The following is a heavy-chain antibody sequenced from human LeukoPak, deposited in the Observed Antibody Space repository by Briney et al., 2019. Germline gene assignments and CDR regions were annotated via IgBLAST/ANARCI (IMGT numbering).Heavy chain of an antibody. CDR3: ARGGNRFGGFYFDY. Sequence: PSETLSLTCTVSADSLSSGGHYWAWIRQFPGKGLESIGFIHHSGRSRHNPSLKDRVAISLDTSRKQFALKLSSVTAADTAMYYCARGGNRFGGFYFDYWGQGIQVIVSS. J-gene: IGHJ4*02. V-gene: IGHV4-31*03. CDR2: IHHSGRS. D-gene: IGHD3-10*01. CDR1: ADSLSSGGHY.